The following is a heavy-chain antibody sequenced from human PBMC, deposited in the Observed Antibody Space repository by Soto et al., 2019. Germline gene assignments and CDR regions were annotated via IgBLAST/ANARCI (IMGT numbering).Heavy chain of an antibody. CDR2: ISGSGGST. CDR1: GFTFSSYA. J-gene: IGHJ6*02. D-gene: IGHD3-3*01. V-gene: IGHV3-23*01. CDR3: AKDRGTYYDFWSGYYYGMDV. Sequence: GGSLRLSCAASGFTFSSYAMSWVRQAPGKGLEWVSAISGSGGSTYYADSVKGRFTISRDNSKNTLYLQMNSLRAEDTAVYYCAKDRGTYYDFWSGYYYGMDVWGQGTTVTVSS.